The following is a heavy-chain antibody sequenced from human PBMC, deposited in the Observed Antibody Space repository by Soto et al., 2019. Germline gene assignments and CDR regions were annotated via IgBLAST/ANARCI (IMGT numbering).Heavy chain of an antibody. CDR2: TYYRSKWYY. CDR3: ARDYYADNVEVGYFDY. CDR1: GDSVSSDTAA. Sequence: PXQTLSLTCVISGDSVSSDTAAWNWIRQSPSRGLEWLGRTYYRSKWYYHYAVSVKSRITINPDTPKNQFSLHLNSVTPADTAVYFCARDYYADNVEVGYFDYWGQGTLVTVSS. D-gene: IGHD4-17*01. V-gene: IGHV6-1*01. J-gene: IGHJ4*02.